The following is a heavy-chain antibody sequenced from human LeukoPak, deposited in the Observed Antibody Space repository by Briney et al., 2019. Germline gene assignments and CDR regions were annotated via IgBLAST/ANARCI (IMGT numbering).Heavy chain of an antibody. CDR2: MNPNSGNT. Sequence: GASVKVSCKASGYTFTSYDINWVRQATGQGLEWVGWMNPNSGNTGYAQKFQGRVTMARNTSISTAYMELSSLRSEDTAVYYCATLGRGYYDSPAFDIWGQGTMVTVSS. CDR1: GYTFTSYD. D-gene: IGHD3-22*01. V-gene: IGHV1-8*01. CDR3: ATLGRGYYDSPAFDI. J-gene: IGHJ3*02.